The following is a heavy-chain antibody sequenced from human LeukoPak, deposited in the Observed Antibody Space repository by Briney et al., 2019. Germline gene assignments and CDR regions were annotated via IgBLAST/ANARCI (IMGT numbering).Heavy chain of an antibody. D-gene: IGHD3-16*01. CDR2: IYTSGST. J-gene: IGHJ4*02. CDR3: ASGPTRSGEPFDY. Sequence: SQTLSLTCTVAGGSISSYYWSWIRHPAGEGLEWIGRIYTSGSTNYNPSLKSRVTMSVDTSKNQFSLKLSSVTAADTAVYYCASGPTRSGEPFDYWGQGTLVTVSS. CDR1: GGSISSYY. V-gene: IGHV4-4*07.